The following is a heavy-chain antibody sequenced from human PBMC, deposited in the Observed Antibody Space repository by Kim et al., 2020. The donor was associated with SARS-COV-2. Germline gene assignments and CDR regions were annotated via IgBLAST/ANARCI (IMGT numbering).Heavy chain of an antibody. CDR2: ISWNSASI. CDR1: GFTFDDYA. CDR3: AKVIGTYSSVYYYCMDV. V-gene: IGHV3-9*01. J-gene: IGHJ6*02. Sequence: GGSLRLSCAASGFTFDDYAIHWVRQAPGKGLEWVSGISWNSASIGYADSVKGRFTISRDNAKNSLYLQMNSLRTEDTALYYCAKVIGTYSSVYYYCMDVWGQGTTVTVSS. D-gene: IGHD3-22*01.